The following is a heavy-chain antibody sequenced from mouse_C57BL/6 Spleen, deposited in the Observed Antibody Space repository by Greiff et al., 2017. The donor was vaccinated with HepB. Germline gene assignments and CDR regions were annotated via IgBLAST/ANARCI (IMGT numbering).Heavy chain of an antibody. CDR2: IDPSDSYT. CDR3: ERGWWEGYYGFDY. V-gene: IGHV1-50*01. J-gene: IGHJ3*01. D-gene: IGHD2-3*01. CDR1: GYTFTSYW. Sequence: QVQLQQPGAELVKPGASVKLSCKASGYTFTSYWMQWVNQRPGQGLEWIGEIDPSDSYTNYNQKFTGKATLTVDTSSSTAYMQLSSLTSEDSAVYYCERGWWEGYYGFDYWGQGTLVTVSA.